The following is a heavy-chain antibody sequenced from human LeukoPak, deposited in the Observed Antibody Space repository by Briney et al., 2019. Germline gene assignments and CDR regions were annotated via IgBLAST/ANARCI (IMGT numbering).Heavy chain of an antibody. CDR1: GGSISSYY. V-gene: IGHV4-59*01. D-gene: IGHD3-22*01. CDR3: ARVSYSPYYYDSSGYYLDY. J-gene: IGHJ4*02. CDR2: IYYSGST. Sequence: PSETLSLTCTVSGGSISSYYWSWIRQPPGKGLEWIGYIYYSGSTNYNPSLKSRVTISVDTSKNQFSLKLSSVTAADTAVYYCARVSYSPYYYDSSGYYLDYWGQGTLVTVSS.